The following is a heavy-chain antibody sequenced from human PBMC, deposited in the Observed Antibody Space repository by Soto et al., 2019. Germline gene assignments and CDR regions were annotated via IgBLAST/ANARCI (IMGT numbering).Heavy chain of an antibody. Sequence: QVQLQESGPGLVKPSQTLSLTCSVSGGSISRGGYYWSWIRQHPGEGLEYIGYIYETGATYYKPSIKSRVSISADTSKTQFSLKLSSVTGADTAVYFCARIAVPGASYWGQGTLVTVSS. CDR3: ARIAVPGASY. J-gene: IGHJ4*02. CDR2: IYETGAT. CDR1: GGSISRGGYY. V-gene: IGHV4-31*03. D-gene: IGHD7-27*01.